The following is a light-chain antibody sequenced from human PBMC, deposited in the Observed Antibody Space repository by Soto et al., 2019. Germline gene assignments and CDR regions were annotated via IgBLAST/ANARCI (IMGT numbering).Light chain of an antibody. J-gene: IGLJ2*01. CDR1: SSDIATYNY. Sequence: QSALTQPASVSGSPGQSITISCTGTSSDIATYNYVSWYQQHPGKAPKLMIYAVSNRPSGVSNRFSGSKSGNTASLTISGLQAEDEADYYCDSYTSSSTHVFGGGTKLTVL. CDR2: AVS. V-gene: IGLV2-14*01. CDR3: DSYTSSSTHV.